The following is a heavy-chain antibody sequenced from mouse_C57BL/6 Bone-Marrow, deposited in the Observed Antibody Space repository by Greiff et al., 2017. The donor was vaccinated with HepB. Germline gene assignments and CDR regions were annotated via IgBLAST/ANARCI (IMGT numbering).Heavy chain of an antibody. CDR2: INPSNGGT. CDR1: GYTFTSYW. Sequence: QVQLQQSGTELVKPGASVKLSCKASGYTFTSYWMHWVKQRPGQGLEWIGNINPSNGGTNYNEKFKSKATLTVDKSSSTAYMQLSSLTSEDSAVYYGARGSDYGSPWFAYWGQGTLVTVSA. J-gene: IGHJ3*01. V-gene: IGHV1-53*01. D-gene: IGHD1-1*01. CDR3: ARGSDYGSPWFAY.